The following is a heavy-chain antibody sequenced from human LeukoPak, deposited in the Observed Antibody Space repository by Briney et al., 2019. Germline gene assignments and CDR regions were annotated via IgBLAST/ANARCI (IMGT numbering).Heavy chain of an antibody. CDR1: GGSISSSSYY. CDR2: IYYSGST. CDR3: ARDIAYSYGYDWFDP. J-gene: IGHJ5*02. V-gene: IGHV4-39*07. D-gene: IGHD5-18*01. Sequence: SETLSLTCTVSGGSISSSSYYWGWIRQPPGKGLEWIGSIYYSGSTYYNPSLKSRVTISVDKSKNQFSLKLSSVTAADTAVYYCARDIAYSYGYDWFDPWGQGTLVTVSS.